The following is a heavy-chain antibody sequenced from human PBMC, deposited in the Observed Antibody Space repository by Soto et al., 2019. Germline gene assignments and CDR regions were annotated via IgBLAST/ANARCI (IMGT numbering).Heavy chain of an antibody. Sequence: EVQLVESGGGLVQPGGSLRLSCAASGFTFSSYWMSWVRQAPGKGLEWVANIKQDGSEKYYVDSVKGRFTISRDNAKNTLYLEMNSLRAEDAAVYYCLSRIQLWPNYYYGMDVWGQGTTGPVFS. CDR1: GFTFSSYW. V-gene: IGHV3-7*05. D-gene: IGHD5-18*01. CDR2: IKQDGSEK. J-gene: IGHJ6*02. CDR3: LSRIQLWPNYYYGMDV.